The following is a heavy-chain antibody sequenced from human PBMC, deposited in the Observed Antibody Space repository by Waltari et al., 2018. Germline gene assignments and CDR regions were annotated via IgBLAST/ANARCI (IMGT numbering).Heavy chain of an antibody. CDR3: ATYYYDSSGYYYSPFDY. CDR1: GYSISSGYY. CDR2: INHSGST. Sequence: QVQLQESGPGLVKPSETLSLTCAVSGYSISSGYYWGWLRQPPGKWLELIGSINHSGSTYYNPSLKSRVTISVDTSKNQFSLKLSSVTAADTAVYYCATYYYDSSGYYYSPFDYWGQGTLVTVSS. V-gene: IGHV4-38-2*01. J-gene: IGHJ4*02. D-gene: IGHD3-22*01.